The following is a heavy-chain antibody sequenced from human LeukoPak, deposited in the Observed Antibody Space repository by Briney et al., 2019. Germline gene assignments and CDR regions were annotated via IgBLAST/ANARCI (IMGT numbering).Heavy chain of an antibody. D-gene: IGHD5-12*01. CDR2: IYSGGST. Sequence: GSLRLSCAASGFTVSSNYMRWGRQARGKGLEWVSVIYSGGSTYYADSVKGRFTISRDNAKNSLYLKMNSLRAEDTAVYYCARIPYSGYDWSKPYSFDYWGQETLVTVSS. V-gene: IGHV3-66*01. CDR3: ARIPYSGYDWSKPYSFDY. CDR1: GFTVSSNY. J-gene: IGHJ4*02.